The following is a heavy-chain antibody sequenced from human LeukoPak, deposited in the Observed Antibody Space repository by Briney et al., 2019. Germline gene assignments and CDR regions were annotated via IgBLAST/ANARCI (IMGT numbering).Heavy chain of an antibody. CDR1: RFTFSSYA. J-gene: IGHJ5*02. CDR3: AKKYSTGLDP. D-gene: IGHD1-26*01. Sequence: GGSLRLSCAASRFTFSSYAMSWVRQAPGKGLEWVSDINGSGGSTYYADSVKGRFTISRDNSKNTLYLQMNSLRAEDTAVYYCAKKYSTGLDPWGQGTLVTVSS. CDR2: INGSGGST. V-gene: IGHV3-23*01.